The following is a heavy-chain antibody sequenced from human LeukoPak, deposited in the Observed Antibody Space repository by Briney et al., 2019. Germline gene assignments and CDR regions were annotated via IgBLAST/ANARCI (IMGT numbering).Heavy chain of an antibody. CDR2: TYYRSKWYN. D-gene: IGHD2-15*01. Sequence: SQTLSLTCAISGDSVSSNSAAWNWIRQSPSRGLEWLGRTYYRSKWYNDYAVSVKSRITINPDTSKNQFSLKLSSVTAADTAVYYCARESPYCSGGSCYHTGGYYYGMDVWGQGTTVTVSS. J-gene: IGHJ6*02. V-gene: IGHV6-1*01. CDR3: ARESPYCSGGSCYHTGGYYYGMDV. CDR1: GDSVSSNSAA.